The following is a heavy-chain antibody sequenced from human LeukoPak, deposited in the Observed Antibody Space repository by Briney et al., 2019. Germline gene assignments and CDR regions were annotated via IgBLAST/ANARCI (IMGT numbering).Heavy chain of an antibody. J-gene: IGHJ3*02. CDR1: GFTFDDYA. CDR2: ISGDAGRT. Sequence: SGGSLRLSCAASGFTFDDYAMHWVRQAPGKGLEWVSLISGDAGRTYYADSVKGRFTISRDNSKNSLYLQMNSLRAEDTAVYYCARGGRGTYNAFDIWGQGTMVTVSS. V-gene: IGHV3-43*02. CDR3: ARGGRGTYNAFDI. D-gene: IGHD1-26*01.